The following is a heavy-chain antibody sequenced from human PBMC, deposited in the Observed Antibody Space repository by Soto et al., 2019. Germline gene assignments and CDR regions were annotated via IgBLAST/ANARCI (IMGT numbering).Heavy chain of an antibody. CDR3: ARGRKGPKSIAASLHWFDP. Sequence: PGGSLRLSCAASGFTFSDYYMSWIRQAPGKGLEWILYISSSGNTIHYAISVKGLFTIPRDNAKNSMYLKMNSLRAEDTAVYYCARGRKGPKSIAASLHWFDPWGQGTLVTVSS. D-gene: IGHD6-6*01. J-gene: IGHJ5*02. CDR1: GFTFSDYY. CDR2: ISSSGNTI. V-gene: IGHV3-11*01.